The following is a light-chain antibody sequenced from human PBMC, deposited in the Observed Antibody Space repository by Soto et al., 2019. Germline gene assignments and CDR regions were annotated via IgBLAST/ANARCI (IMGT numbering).Light chain of an antibody. Sequence: DIQVTQSPSTLSGSVGDRVTITCRASQSISSWLAWYQQKPGKAPKLLIYKASTLETGVPSRFSASGSGTEFTLSISSLQPDDFGTYYCQEYNAYSMTFGQATRLEIK. CDR1: QSISSW. CDR3: QEYNAYSMT. J-gene: IGKJ5*01. CDR2: KAS. V-gene: IGKV1-5*03.